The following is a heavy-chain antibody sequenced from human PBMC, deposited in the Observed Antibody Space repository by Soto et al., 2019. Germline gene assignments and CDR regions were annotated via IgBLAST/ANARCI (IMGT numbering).Heavy chain of an antibody. CDR3: ARISGLGIDF. D-gene: IGHD6-19*01. Sequence: QVQLVESGGGVVQPGTSLRLSCAASGFSFNTHGMHWIRQTPAKGLEWVAVIWFDGSKKYYEDSVTGRFTISRDNSRSALYREMDSLRVEDTGVYYCARISGLGIDFWGEGTLVTVSS. J-gene: IGHJ4*02. CDR1: GFSFNTHG. V-gene: IGHV3-33*01. CDR2: IWFDGSKK.